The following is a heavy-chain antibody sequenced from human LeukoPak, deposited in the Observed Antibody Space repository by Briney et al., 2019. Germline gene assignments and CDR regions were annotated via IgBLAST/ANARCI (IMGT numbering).Heavy chain of an antibody. CDR3: ARQRYYYDSSGFDY. CDR2: IYYSGST. D-gene: IGHD3-22*01. V-gene: IGHV4-59*08. J-gene: IGHJ4*02. CDR1: GGSISSYY. Sequence: SETLSLTCTVSGGSISSYYWSWIRQPPGKGLEWIGYIYYSGSTNYNPSLKSRVTISVDTSKNQFSLKLSSVTAADTAVYYCARQRYYYDSSGFDYWGQGTLVTVSS.